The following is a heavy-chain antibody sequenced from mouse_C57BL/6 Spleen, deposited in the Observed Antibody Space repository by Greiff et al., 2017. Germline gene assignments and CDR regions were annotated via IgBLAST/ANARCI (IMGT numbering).Heavy chain of an antibody. CDR2: INPGSGGT. D-gene: IGHD1-2*01. CDR1: GYAFTNYL. Sequence: QVQLQQSGAELVRPGTSVKVSCKASGYAFTNYLIEWVKQRPGQGLEWIGVINPGSGGTNYNEKFKGKATLTADKSSSTAYMQLSSLTSEDSAVYFGARGVLRPYWYFDVWGTGTTVTVSS. CDR3: ARGVLRPYWYFDV. V-gene: IGHV1-54*01. J-gene: IGHJ1*03.